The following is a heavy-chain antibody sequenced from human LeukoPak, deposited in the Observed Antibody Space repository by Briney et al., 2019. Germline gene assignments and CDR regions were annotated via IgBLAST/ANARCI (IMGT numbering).Heavy chain of an antibody. Sequence: GGSLRLSCAASAFTFRSYAMIWVRQAPGKGLEWVSGISGSGGSTYYSDSAKGRFTISRDNSNNTLYLRMNSLRAEDTAVYYCAKGAASRGYTYVANWGQGTLVTVSS. D-gene: IGHD5-18*01. CDR1: AFTFRSYA. V-gene: IGHV3-23*01. CDR2: ISGSGGST. CDR3: AKGAASRGYTYVAN. J-gene: IGHJ4*02.